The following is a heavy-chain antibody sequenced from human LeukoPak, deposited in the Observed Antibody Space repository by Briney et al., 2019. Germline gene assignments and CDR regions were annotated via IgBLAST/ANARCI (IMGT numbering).Heavy chain of an antibody. D-gene: IGHD3-22*01. Sequence: ASVKVSCKVSGYTLTELSMHWVRQPPGKGLEWMGDLDPEDGETIYAQKFQGRVTMTEDTSTDTAYMELSSLRSEDTAVYYCATLDYYDSSGYKRAGAFDIWGQGTMVTVSS. V-gene: IGHV1-24*01. CDR1: GYTLTELS. CDR3: ATLDYYDSSGYKRAGAFDI. J-gene: IGHJ3*02. CDR2: LDPEDGET.